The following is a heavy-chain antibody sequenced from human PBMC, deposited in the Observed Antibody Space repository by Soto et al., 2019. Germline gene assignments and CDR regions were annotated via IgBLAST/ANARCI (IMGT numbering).Heavy chain of an antibody. D-gene: IGHD3-22*01. CDR3: ARDGTLYDSRAYYYLY. J-gene: IGHJ4*02. Sequence: QVKLVQSGAEVKKPGSSVKVSCKASGGTFRRYTITWVRQAPGQGLEWMGGITPMFGTPNYAQKFRGRVTITADESTSTAYMELSSLRSEDTAMYFCARDGTLYDSRAYYYLYWGQGTLVTVSS. CDR2: ITPMFGTP. V-gene: IGHV1-69*01. CDR1: GGTFRRYT.